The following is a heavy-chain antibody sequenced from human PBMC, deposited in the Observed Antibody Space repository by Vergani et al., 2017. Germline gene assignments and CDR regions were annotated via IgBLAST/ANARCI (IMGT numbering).Heavy chain of an antibody. J-gene: IGHJ4*02. D-gene: IGHD5-18*01. Sequence: QVQLQESGPGLVKPSETLSLTCTVSGGSISSYYWSWIRQPPGKGLEWIGYIYYSGSTNYNPSLKSRVTISVDTSKNQFSLKLSSVTAADTAVYYCARLNPDGDTAMVDYWGQGTLVTVSS. CDR1: GGSISSYY. CDR2: IYYSGST. V-gene: IGHV4-59*08. CDR3: ARLNPDGDTAMVDY.